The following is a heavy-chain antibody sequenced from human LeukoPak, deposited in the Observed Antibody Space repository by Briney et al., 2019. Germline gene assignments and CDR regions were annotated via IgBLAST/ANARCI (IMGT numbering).Heavy chain of an antibody. Sequence: GGSLRLSCAASGFTFSSYGMHWVRQAPGKGLEWVAVIWYDGSTKYYADSVKGRFTISRDNSKNTLCLQMNSLRAEDTAVYYCARDLTYSSGWSYFDYWGQGTLSPSPQ. V-gene: IGHV3-33*01. D-gene: IGHD6-19*01. CDR3: ARDLTYSSGWSYFDY. CDR1: GFTFSSYG. CDR2: IWYDGSTK. J-gene: IGHJ4*02.